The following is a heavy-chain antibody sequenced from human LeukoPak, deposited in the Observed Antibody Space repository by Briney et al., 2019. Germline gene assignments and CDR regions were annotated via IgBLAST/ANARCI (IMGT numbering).Heavy chain of an antibody. V-gene: IGHV1-69*13. D-gene: IGHD3-22*01. J-gene: IGHJ4*02. CDR3: ARANITMIVVAPFDY. CDR2: IIPIFGTA. Sequence: SVKVSFKASGGTFSSYAISWVRQAPGQGLEWMGGIIPIFGTANYAQKFQGRVTITADESTSTAYMELSSLRSEDTAVYYCARANITMIVVAPFDYWGQGTLVTVSS. CDR1: GGTFSSYA.